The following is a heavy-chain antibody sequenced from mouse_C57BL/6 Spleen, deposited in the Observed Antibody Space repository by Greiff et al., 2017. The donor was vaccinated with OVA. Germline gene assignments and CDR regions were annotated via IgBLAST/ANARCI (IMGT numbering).Heavy chain of an antibody. D-gene: IGHD3-2*02. J-gene: IGHJ2*01. Sequence: EVQLVESGPGLVKPSQSLSLTCSVTGYSITSGYYWNWIRQFPGNNLEWMGYISYDGSNNYNPSLKNRISITRDTSKNQFFLKLNSVTAEDTATYYCARDAQAAHFDYWGQGTTLTVSS. CDR1: GYSITSGYY. CDR3: ARDAQAAHFDY. CDR2: ISYDGSN. V-gene: IGHV3-6*01.